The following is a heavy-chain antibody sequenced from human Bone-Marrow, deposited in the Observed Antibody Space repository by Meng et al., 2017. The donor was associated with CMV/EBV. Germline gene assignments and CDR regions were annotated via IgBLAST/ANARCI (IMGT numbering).Heavy chain of an antibody. CDR2: ISSSSNTI. CDR1: GFTFSSYW. V-gene: IGHV3-48*04. D-gene: IGHD3-3*01. CDR3: ARAVLRFLEWPSDYYYGMDV. J-gene: IGHJ6*02. Sequence: GESLKISCAASGFTFSSYWMTWIRQAPGKGLEWVSYISSSSNTIFYADSVKGRFTISRDNAKNSLYLQMNSLRAEDTAVYYCARAVLRFLEWPSDYYYGMDVWGQGTTVTVSS.